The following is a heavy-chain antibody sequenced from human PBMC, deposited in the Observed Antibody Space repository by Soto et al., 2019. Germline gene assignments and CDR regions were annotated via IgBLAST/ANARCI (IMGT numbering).Heavy chain of an antibody. CDR2: IWYDGSNK. D-gene: IGHD1-26*01. J-gene: IGHJ6*02. CDR1: GFTFSTYG. V-gene: IGHV3-33*01. CDR3: ARGGGSGSSFVGYYYYTLDV. Sequence: QVQLVESGGGVVQPGRSLRLSCTASGFTFSTYGMHWVRQAPGKGLEWVTVIWYDGSNKYYADSVKGRFTISRDNSKNTLYLEMSSLIADDTAVYYCARGGGSGSSFVGYYYYTLDVWGQGTTVTVSS.